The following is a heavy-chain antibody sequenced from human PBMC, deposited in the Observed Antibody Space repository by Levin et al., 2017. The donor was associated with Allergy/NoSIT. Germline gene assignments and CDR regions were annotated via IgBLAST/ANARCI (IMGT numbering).Heavy chain of an antibody. CDR2: ISSSSSYI. CDR3: ASREATYYDFWSGYYSLDAFDI. D-gene: IGHD3-3*01. V-gene: IGHV3-21*01. Sequence: GESLKISCAASGFTFSSYSMNWVRQAPGKGLEWVSSISSSSSYIYYADSVKGRFTISRDNAKNSLYLQMNSLRAEDTAVYYCASREATYYDFWSGYYSLDAFDIWGQGTMVTVSS. CDR1: GFTFSSYS. J-gene: IGHJ3*02.